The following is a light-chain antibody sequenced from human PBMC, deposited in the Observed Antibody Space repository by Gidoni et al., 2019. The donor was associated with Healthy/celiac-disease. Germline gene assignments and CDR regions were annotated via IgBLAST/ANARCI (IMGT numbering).Light chain of an antibody. Sequence: EVTQPPSVSVSPGQTASITCSGDKLGDKYACWYQQKPGQSPVLVIYQDSKRPSGIPERFSGSNSGNTATLTISGTQAMDEADYYCQAWDSSTAVFGGGTQLTVL. CDR1: KLGDKY. CDR2: QDS. J-gene: IGLJ7*01. CDR3: QAWDSSTAV. V-gene: IGLV3-1*01.